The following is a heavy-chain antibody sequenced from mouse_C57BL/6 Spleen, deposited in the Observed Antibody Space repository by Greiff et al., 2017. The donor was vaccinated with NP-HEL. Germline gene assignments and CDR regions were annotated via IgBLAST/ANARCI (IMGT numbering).Heavy chain of an antibody. CDR2: INPSSGYT. V-gene: IGHV1-7*01. D-gene: IGHD1-2*01. Sequence: VQLQQSGAELAKPGASVKLSCKASGYTFTSYWMHWVKQRPGQGLEWIGYINPSSGYTKYNQKFKDKATLTADKSSSTAYMQLSSLTYEDSAVYYCARWSTTASYAMDYWGQGTSVTVSS. CDR3: ARWSTTASYAMDY. J-gene: IGHJ4*01. CDR1: GYTFTSYW.